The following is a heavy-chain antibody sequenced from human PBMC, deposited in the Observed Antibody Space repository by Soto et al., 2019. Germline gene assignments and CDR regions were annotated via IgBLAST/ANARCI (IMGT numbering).Heavy chain of an antibody. J-gene: IGHJ6*03. CDR2: MNPNSGNT. CDR3: ARAVLSERDFWSGYYRPRADYYMDV. V-gene: IGHV1-8*01. D-gene: IGHD3-3*01. Sequence: ASVKVSCKASGYTFTSYDINWVRQATGQGLEWMGWMNPNSGNTGYAQKFQGRVTMTRNTSISTAYMELSSLRSEDTAVYYCARAVLSERDFWSGYYRPRADYYMDVWGKGTTVTVSS. CDR1: GYTFTSYD.